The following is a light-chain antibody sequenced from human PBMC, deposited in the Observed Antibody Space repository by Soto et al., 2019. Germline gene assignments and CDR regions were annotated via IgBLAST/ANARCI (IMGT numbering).Light chain of an antibody. CDR1: QSVSSSY. Sequence: EIVLTQSPGTLSLSPGERATLSCRASQSVSSSYLAWYQQKPGQAPRLLIDGASSRASGITDRFSGSGSGTDFTLTISRVEPEDFAVYYCQQYGSSPLYTFGQGTKLEIK. CDR3: QQYGSSPLYT. J-gene: IGKJ2*01. V-gene: IGKV3-20*01. CDR2: GAS.